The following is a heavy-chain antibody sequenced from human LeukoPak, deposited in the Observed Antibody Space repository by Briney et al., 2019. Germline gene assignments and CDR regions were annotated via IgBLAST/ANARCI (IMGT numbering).Heavy chain of an antibody. J-gene: IGHJ4*02. D-gene: IGHD1-26*01. CDR2: ISYDGSDK. CDR1: GFTFNNYA. V-gene: IGHV3-30*04. CDR3: ARDGSYFGHFDY. Sequence: GSLRLSCATSGFTFNNYAMYWVRQAPGKGLEWLALISYDGSDKYYADTVKGRFTISRDNSKNTLYLQMNSLRPEDTAVYYCARDGSYFGHFDYWGQGTLVTVSS.